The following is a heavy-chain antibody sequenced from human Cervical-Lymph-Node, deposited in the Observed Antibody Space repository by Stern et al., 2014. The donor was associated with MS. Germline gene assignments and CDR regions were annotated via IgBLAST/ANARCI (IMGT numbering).Heavy chain of an antibody. Sequence: QVQLVQSGPGLVKPSETLSLTCTVSGGSISSYYWSWIRQPPGKGLEWIGYLYYSGSTNYNPSLKSRVTISVDTSKNQFSLKLSSVTAADTAVYYCARERPFDLWGQGTMVTVSS. J-gene: IGHJ3*01. V-gene: IGHV4-59*01. CDR2: LYYSGST. CDR1: GGSISSYY. CDR3: ARERPFDL.